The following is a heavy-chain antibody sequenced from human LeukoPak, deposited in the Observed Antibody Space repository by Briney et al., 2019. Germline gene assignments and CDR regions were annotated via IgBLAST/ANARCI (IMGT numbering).Heavy chain of an antibody. V-gene: IGHV3-23*01. D-gene: IGHD3-9*01. CDR2: ISGSGGST. CDR3: AKDPTYYDILTGYPS. CDR1: GFTFSSYA. J-gene: IGHJ5*02. Sequence: GGSLRLPCAASGFTFSSYAMSWVRQAPGKGLEWVSAISGSGGSTYYADSVKGRFTISRDNSKNTLYLQMNSLRAEDTAVYYCAKDPTYYDILTGYPSWGQGTLVTVSS.